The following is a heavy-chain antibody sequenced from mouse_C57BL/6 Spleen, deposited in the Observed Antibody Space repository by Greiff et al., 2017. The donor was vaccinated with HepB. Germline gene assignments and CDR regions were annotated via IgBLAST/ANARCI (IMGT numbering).Heavy chain of an antibody. CDR1: GYSITSGYY. D-gene: IGHD2-10*02. J-gene: IGHJ2*01. Sequence: VQLQQSGPGLVKPSQSLSLTCSVTGYSITSGYYWNWIRQFPGNKLEWMGYISYDGSNNYNPSLKNRISITRDTSKNQFFLKLNSVTTEDTATYYCAKYGNYDYFDYWGQGTTLTVSS. CDR2: ISYDGSN. CDR3: AKYGNYDYFDY. V-gene: IGHV3-6*01.